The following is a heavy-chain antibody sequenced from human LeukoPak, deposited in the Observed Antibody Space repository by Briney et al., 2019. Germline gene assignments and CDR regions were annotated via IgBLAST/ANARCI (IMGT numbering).Heavy chain of an antibody. V-gene: IGHV3-21*01. CDR2: INILSNYI. D-gene: IGHD2-8*02. CDR1: GFTFSSYS. Sequence: GGSLRLSCAASGFTFSSYSMNWVRQAPGKGLEWVSSINILSNYIYYADAVKGRFTVSRDNAKNTLYLQMNSLSVEDTAIYYCARIATGGPLDWGQGTLVIVSS. CDR3: ARIATGGPLD. J-gene: IGHJ4*02.